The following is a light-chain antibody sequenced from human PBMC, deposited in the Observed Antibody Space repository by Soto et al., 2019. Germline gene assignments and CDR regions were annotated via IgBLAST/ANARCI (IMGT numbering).Light chain of an antibody. V-gene: IGKV1-5*03. CDR2: KAS. J-gene: IGKJ4*01. CDR1: ESISSW. Sequence: DIQMTQFPSTLSASVGDRVTITCRASESISSWLAWYQQKPGKAPKILIYKASTLQSGVPSRFTGSGSGTEFTLTISSLQPDDFAPYYCQHYSVFPLTVGGGTQVEIK. CDR3: QHYSVFPLT.